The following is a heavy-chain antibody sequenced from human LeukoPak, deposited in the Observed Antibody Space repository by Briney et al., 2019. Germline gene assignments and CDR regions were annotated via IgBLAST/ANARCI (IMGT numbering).Heavy chain of an antibody. CDR3: ARNGYYDFWSGPISPFDY. Sequence: PSETLSLTCTVSGGSISSSSYYWGWIRQPPGKGLEWIGSIYYSGSTYYNPSLKSRVTISVDTSKNQFSLKLSSVTAADTAVYYCARNGYYDFWSGPISPFDYWGQGTLVTVSS. CDR1: GGSISSSSYY. J-gene: IGHJ4*02. V-gene: IGHV4-39*07. D-gene: IGHD3-3*01. CDR2: IYYSGST.